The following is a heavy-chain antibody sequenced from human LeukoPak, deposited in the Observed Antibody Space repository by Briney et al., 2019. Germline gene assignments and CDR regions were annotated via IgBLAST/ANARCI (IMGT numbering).Heavy chain of an antibody. CDR2: INPSGGST. CDR1: GYAFTRYY. CDR3: ARGDYYDMDAFDI. V-gene: IGHV1-46*01. Sequence: GASVKVCCKACGYAFTRYYMHWVRQAPGQRLEWIGIINPSGGSTSYAQKFQGRVTMTRDTSTSTVYMELSSLRSEDTAVYYCARGDYYDMDAFDIWGQGTMVTVTS. D-gene: IGHD3-22*01. J-gene: IGHJ3*02.